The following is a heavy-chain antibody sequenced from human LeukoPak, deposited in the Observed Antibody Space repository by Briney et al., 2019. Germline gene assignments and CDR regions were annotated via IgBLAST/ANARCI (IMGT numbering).Heavy chain of an antibody. CDR3: ASLDY. V-gene: IGHV4-59*01. J-gene: IGHJ4*02. CDR2: IYYNENT. CDR1: GGSFSSYY. Sequence: SETLSLTCTVSGGSFSSYYWSWIRQPPGKGLEWIGYIYYNENTNYNPSLKRRVTMSVDTSRNRFSLKLTSVTAADTAVYYCASLDYWGQGNLVTVSS.